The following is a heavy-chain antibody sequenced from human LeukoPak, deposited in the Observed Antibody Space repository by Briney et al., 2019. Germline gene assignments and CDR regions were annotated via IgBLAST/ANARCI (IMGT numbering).Heavy chain of an antibody. CDR1: GFTFSSYA. V-gene: IGHV3-30-3*01. Sequence: GGSLRLSCAASGFTFSSYAMHWVRQAPGKGLEWVAVISYDGSNKYYADSVKGRFTISRDNSKNTLYLQMNSLRAEDTAVYYCAKGGSSSWYLLDYWGQGTLVTVSS. J-gene: IGHJ4*02. CDR3: AKGGSSSWYLLDY. CDR2: ISYDGSNK. D-gene: IGHD6-13*01.